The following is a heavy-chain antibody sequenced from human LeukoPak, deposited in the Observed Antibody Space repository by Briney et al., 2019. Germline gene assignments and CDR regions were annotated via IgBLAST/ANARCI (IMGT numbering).Heavy chain of an antibody. J-gene: IGHJ4*02. CDR3: ARAGTYWDYFDY. CDR2: FDPEDGET. D-gene: IGHD1-26*01. CDR1: GYTLTELS. V-gene: IGHV1-24*01. Sequence: ASVKVSCKVSGYTLTELSMHWVRQAPGKGLEWMGGFDPEDGETIYAQKFQGRVTMTEDTPTDTAYMELSSLRSEDTAVYYCARAGTYWDYFDYWGQGTLVTVSS.